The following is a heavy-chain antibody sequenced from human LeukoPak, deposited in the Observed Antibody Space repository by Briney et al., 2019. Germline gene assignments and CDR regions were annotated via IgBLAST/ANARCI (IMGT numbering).Heavy chain of an antibody. J-gene: IGHJ4*02. CDR3: ARDGRGIVVNTFDY. D-gene: IGHD2-15*01. CDR1: EFTFSSYS. CDR2: INWNGGST. Sequence: LSGGSLRLSCAASEFTFSSYSMNWVRQAPGKGLEWVSGINWNGGSTGYADSVKGRFTISRDDAKNSLYLQMNSLRAEDTALYYCARDGRGIVVNTFDYWGQGTLVTVSS. V-gene: IGHV3-20*04.